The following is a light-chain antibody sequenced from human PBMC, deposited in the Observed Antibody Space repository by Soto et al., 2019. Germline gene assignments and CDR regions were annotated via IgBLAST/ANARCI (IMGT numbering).Light chain of an antibody. V-gene: IGLV2-14*01. Sequence: QSALTQPASVSGSPEQSITISCTGTSSDVGAYNYVSWYQQHPGKAPKLMIYDVSNRPSGVSNRFSGSKSGNSASLTISGLQAEDEADYYCSSYASSSTYVFGTGTKLTVL. CDR3: SSYASSSTYV. J-gene: IGLJ1*01. CDR1: SSDVGAYNY. CDR2: DVS.